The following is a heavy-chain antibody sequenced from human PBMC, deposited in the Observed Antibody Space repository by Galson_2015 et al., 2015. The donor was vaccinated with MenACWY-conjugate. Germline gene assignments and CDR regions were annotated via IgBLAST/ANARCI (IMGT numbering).Heavy chain of an antibody. CDR1: GFTFSSHW. Sequence: SLRLSCAASGFTFSSHWMSWVRQAPGKGLEWVANIKQDGSDKYYVDSVKGRFTISRDNAKNSLYLQMNSLRAEDTAIYYCARWAYWSGGSCHPLDHWGQGTLVTVSS. CDR2: IKQDGSDK. D-gene: IGHD2-15*01. V-gene: IGHV3-7*03. CDR3: ARWAYWSGGSCHPLDH. J-gene: IGHJ5*02.